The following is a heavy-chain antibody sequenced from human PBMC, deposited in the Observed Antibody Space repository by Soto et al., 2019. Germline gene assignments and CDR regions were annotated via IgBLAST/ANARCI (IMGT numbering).Heavy chain of an antibody. V-gene: IGHV4-59*08. D-gene: IGHD2-15*01. CDR1: GGSISSYY. CDR3: ARPGDVVAATPLGGFDI. CDR2: IYYSGST. J-gene: IGHJ3*02. Sequence: PSETLSLTCTVSGGSISSYYWSWIRQPPGKGLEWIGYIYYSGSTNYNPSLKSRVTISVDTSKNQFSLKLSSVTAADTAVYYCARPGDVVAATPLGGFDIWGQGTMVTVSS.